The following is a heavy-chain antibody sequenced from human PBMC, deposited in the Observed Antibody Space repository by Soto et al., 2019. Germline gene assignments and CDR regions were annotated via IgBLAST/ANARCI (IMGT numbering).Heavy chain of an antibody. J-gene: IGHJ4*02. CDR2: IIPILGIA. CDR1: GGTFSTYT. CDR3: ARSPSLPYTGYDRGNYFDY. Sequence: QVQLVQSGAEVKKPGSSVKVSCKASGGTFSTYTINWVRQAPGQGLEWMGRIIPILGIANYAQKFQGRVTITADRSTGTGYMDLSSLRSEATAVYYCARSPSLPYTGYDRGNYFDYWGQGTLVTVSS. D-gene: IGHD5-12*01. V-gene: IGHV1-69*02.